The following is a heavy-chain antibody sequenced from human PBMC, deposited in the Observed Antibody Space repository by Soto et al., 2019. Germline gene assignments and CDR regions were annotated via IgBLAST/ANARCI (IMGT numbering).Heavy chain of an antibody. CDR2: ISYDGSNK. D-gene: IGHD6-13*01. Sequence: HPGGSLRLSCAASGFTFSSYAMHWVRQAPGKGLEWVAVISYDGSNKYYADSVKGRFTISRDNSKNTLYLQMNSLRAEDTAVYYCARDWGIAAAEDLFDYWGQGTLVTVSS. J-gene: IGHJ4*02. V-gene: IGHV3-30-3*01. CDR3: ARDWGIAAAEDLFDY. CDR1: GFTFSSYA.